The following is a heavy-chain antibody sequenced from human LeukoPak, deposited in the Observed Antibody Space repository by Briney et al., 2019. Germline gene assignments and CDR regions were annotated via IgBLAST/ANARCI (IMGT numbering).Heavy chain of an antibody. CDR1: GGSISSYY. J-gene: IGHJ5*02. V-gene: IGHV4-59*01. Sequence: SETLSLTCTVSGGSISSYYWSWIRQPPGKGLEWTGYIYCSGSTNYNPSLKSRVTISVDTSKNQFSLKLSSVTAADTAVYYCAGIIAAPWMGWFDPWGQGTLVTVSS. CDR3: AGIIAAPWMGWFDP. D-gene: IGHD6-13*01. CDR2: IYCSGST.